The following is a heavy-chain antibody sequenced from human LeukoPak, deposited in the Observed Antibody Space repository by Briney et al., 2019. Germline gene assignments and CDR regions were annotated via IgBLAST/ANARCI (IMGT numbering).Heavy chain of an antibody. J-gene: IGHJ4*02. CDR3: ATALGESGGYYFFDC. Sequence: GASVKVSCKTSGYSFTSQGMHWVRQAPGQSLEWMGCINPDNGDTQYSHEFQGRVTMTEDTSTDTAYMELSSLRSEDTAMYHCATALGESGGYYFFDCWGQGTLVTVSS. V-gene: IGHV1-3*03. CDR2: INPDNGDT. D-gene: IGHD3-22*01. CDR1: GYSFTSQG.